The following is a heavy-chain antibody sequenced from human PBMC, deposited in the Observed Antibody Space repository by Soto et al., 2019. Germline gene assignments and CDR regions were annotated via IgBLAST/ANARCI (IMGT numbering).Heavy chain of an antibody. CDR1: GFTFSSYW. CDR3: ARRGSGVTRGLHY. V-gene: IGHV3-74*01. CDR2: INTDGSSK. J-gene: IGHJ4*02. Sequence: EVQLVESGGGLVQPGGSLRLSCAASGFTFSSYWMHWVRQAPGKGLVWISRINTDGSSKSYVDSVQGRFTISRDNGKNTLFLQMNSRRGEDTAVYYCARRGSGVTRGLHYWGQGTLVTVSS. D-gene: IGHD2-15*01.